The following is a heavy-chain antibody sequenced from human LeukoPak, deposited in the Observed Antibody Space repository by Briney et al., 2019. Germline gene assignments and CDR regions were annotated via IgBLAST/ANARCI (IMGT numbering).Heavy chain of an antibody. CDR1: GFTFSSYS. Sequence: GRSLRLSCAASGFTFSSYSMNWVRQAPGKGLEWVSSISSSSSYIYYADSVKGRFTISRDNAKNSLYLQMNSLRAEDTAVYYCARDYGGSDFDYWGQGTLVTVSS. J-gene: IGHJ4*02. D-gene: IGHD3-16*01. V-gene: IGHV3-21*01. CDR2: ISSSSSYI. CDR3: ARDYGGSDFDY.